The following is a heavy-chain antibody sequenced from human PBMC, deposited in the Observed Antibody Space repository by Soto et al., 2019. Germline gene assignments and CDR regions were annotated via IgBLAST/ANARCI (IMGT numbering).Heavy chain of an antibody. D-gene: IGHD3-22*01. CDR2: ISGGGEFT. CDR1: GITFSSYA. Sequence: GGSLRPSCAASGITFSSYAMTWVRQAPGKGLEWVSSISGGGEFTSYADSVKGRFTISRDNSKSTVYLQMDSLRAEDTALYYCAKDLVGIVYFDIIAYWGQGALVTVSS. J-gene: IGHJ4*02. V-gene: IGHV3-23*01. CDR3: AKDLVGIVYFDIIAY.